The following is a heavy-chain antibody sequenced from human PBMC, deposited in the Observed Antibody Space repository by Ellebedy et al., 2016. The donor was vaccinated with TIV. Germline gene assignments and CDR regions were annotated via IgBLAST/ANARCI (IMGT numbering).Heavy chain of an antibody. D-gene: IGHD4-17*01. CDR3: ARGEGAVTTWYYYMDV. V-gene: IGHV1-8*01. J-gene: IGHJ6*03. CDR2: MNPNSGNT. CDR1: GYIFTSYD. Sequence: ASVKVSXKASGYIFTSYDINWVRQATGQGLEWMGWMNPNSGNTGYAQRFQGRVTMTRNTSINTAYMELSSLRSEDTAVYYCARGEGAVTTWYYYMDVWGKGTTVTVSS.